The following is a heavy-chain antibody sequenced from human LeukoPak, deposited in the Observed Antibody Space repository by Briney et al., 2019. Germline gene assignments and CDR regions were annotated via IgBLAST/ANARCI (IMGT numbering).Heavy chain of an antibody. CDR2: IIPILGIA. D-gene: IGHD5-24*01. CDR3: ARDERSGDGYNYRGQNFDY. J-gene: IGHJ4*02. V-gene: IGHV1-69*04. CDR1: GGTFSSYA. Sequence: ASVKVSCKASGGTFSSYAISWVRQAPGQRLEWMGRIIPILGIANYAQKFQGRVTITADKSTSTAYMELSSLRSEDTAVYYCARDERSGDGYNYRGQNFDYWGQGTLVTVSS.